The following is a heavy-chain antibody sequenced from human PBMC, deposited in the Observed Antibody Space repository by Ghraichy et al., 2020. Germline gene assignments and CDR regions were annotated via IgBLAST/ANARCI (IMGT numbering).Heavy chain of an antibody. D-gene: IGHD6-6*01. J-gene: IGHJ6*03. CDR2: INHSGST. V-gene: IGHV4-34*01. CDR1: GGSFSGYC. CDR3: ARGPGSSSSRSPYYYYYMDV. Sequence: SETLSLTCAVYGGSFSGYCWTWIRQSPGRGLEWIGEINHSGSTNSNPSLKSRVTISVDSSKNQFSLKLSSVTAADTAVYYCARGPGSSSSRSPYYYYYMDVWDKGTTVTVSS.